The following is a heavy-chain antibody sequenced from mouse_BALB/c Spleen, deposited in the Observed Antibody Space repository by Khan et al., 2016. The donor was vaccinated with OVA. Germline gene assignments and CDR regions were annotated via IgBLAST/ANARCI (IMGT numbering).Heavy chain of an antibody. D-gene: IGHD2-14*01. CDR3: AREGAYYRSDGWFSY. CDR1: GYTFTTYT. V-gene: IGHV1-4*01. CDR2: INPSNGYT. J-gene: IGHJ3*01. Sequence: QVQLQQSGAELARPGASVKMSCKASGYTFTTYTMHWVTQRPGQDLEWIGYINPSNGYTNYNQKFKNKSTLTADNSSSPAYLPLSSLHSDYSSVYYCAREGAYYRSDGWFSYWGQGTLVTVSA.